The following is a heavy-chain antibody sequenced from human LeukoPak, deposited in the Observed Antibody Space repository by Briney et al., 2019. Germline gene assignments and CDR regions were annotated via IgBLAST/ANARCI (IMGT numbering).Heavy chain of an antibody. Sequence: SETLSLTCTVSGGSISSGDYYWTWIRQHPGKDLEWIGYIYYSGSTDYNPSLKSRVIISIDTSDNQFSLKVSSVTAADTAVYYCARAQYSSSYVDYWGQGTLVTVSS. J-gene: IGHJ4*02. CDR1: GGSISSGDYY. CDR3: ARAQYSSSYVDY. V-gene: IGHV4-31*03. CDR2: IYYSGST. D-gene: IGHD6-6*01.